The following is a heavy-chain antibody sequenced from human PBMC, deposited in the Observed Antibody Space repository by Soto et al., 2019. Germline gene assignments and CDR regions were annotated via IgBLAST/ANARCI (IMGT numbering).Heavy chain of an antibody. Sequence: EVQLLESGGGLVQPGGSLRLSCVVSGFPFGSYAMNWVRQAPGKGLEWVSGISGNGNVKYYPDSVKGRFSISRDNSKSTLYLQMSSLRAEDTALYYSAKDDFRIDRAKAWFDPWGQGTLVTVSS. CDR1: GFPFGSYA. V-gene: IGHV3-23*01. D-gene: IGHD3-3*01. CDR2: ISGNGNVK. CDR3: AKDDFRIDRAKAWFDP. J-gene: IGHJ5*02.